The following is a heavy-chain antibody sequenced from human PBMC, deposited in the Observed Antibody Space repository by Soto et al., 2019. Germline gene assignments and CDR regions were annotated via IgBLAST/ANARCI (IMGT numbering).Heavy chain of an antibody. Sequence: ASVKVSCKASGYTFTSYGISWVRQAPGQGLEWMGWISAYNGNTNYAQKLQGRVTMTTDTSTSTAYMELRSLRSDDTAVYYCAWGSSGWDAFDIWGQGSMVTVSS. J-gene: IGHJ3*02. CDR3: AWGSSGWDAFDI. CDR1: GYTFTSYG. V-gene: IGHV1-18*01. CDR2: ISAYNGNT. D-gene: IGHD6-19*01.